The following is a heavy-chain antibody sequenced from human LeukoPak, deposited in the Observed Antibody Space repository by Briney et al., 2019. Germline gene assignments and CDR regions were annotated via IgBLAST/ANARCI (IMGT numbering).Heavy chain of an antibody. CDR2: IYYSGST. CDR1: GGSISSGDYY. V-gene: IGHV4-61*08. D-gene: IGHD2-2*01. J-gene: IGHJ4*02. Sequence: SETLSLTCTVSGGSISSGDYYWSWIRQPPGKGLEWIGYIYYSGSTNYNPSLESRVTISVDTSKNQFSLKLSSVTAADTAVYYCARGSHTTSGEGFDCWGQGTLVTVSS. CDR3: ARGSHTTSGEGFDC.